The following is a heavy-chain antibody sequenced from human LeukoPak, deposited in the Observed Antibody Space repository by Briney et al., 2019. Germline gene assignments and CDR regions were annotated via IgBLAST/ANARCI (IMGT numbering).Heavy chain of an antibody. CDR3: ARTGCSSTSCYYGDY. J-gene: IGHJ4*02. CDR2: MNPNSGNT. D-gene: IGHD2-2*01. V-gene: IGHV1-8*03. CDR1: GYTFTSFD. Sequence: ASVKVSCKASGYTFTSFDINWVRQATGQGLEWMGWMNPNSGNTGYAQKFQGRVTITRNTSISTAYMELSRLRSDDTAVYYCARTGCSSTSCYYGDYWGQGTLVTVSS.